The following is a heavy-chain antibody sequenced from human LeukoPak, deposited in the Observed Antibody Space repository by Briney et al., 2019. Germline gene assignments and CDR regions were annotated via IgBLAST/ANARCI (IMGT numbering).Heavy chain of an antibody. CDR2: ISGSGGSI. Sequence: GGSLRLSCAASGFTFSSYAVSWVRQAPGKGLEWVSVISGSGGSIYYRDSVKGRFTISRDNSKNTLYLQMNSLRAEDTAVYYCAKDGTTTITFDYWGQGTLVTVSS. CDR3: AKDGTTTITFDY. D-gene: IGHD1-1*01. CDR1: GFTFSSYA. V-gene: IGHV3-23*01. J-gene: IGHJ4*02.